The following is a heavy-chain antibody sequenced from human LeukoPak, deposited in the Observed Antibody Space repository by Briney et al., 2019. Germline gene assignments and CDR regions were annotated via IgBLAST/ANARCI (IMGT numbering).Heavy chain of an antibody. CDR1: GFTFSSYA. V-gene: IGHV3-23*01. CDR3: ARAQRKTGYSSSGDY. J-gene: IGHJ4*02. D-gene: IGHD6-13*01. Sequence: GGSLRLSCAASGFTFSSYAMSWVRQAPGKGLEWVSAISGSGSSTYYADSVKGRFTISRDNSKNTLYLQMNSLRAEDTAVYYCARAQRKTGYSSSGDYWGQGTLVTVSS. CDR2: ISGSGSST.